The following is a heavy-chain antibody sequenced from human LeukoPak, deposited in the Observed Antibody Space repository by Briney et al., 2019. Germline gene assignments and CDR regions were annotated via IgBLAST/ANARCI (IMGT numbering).Heavy chain of an antibody. CDR3: ARLPGRLGSGYY. Sequence: GESLKISCRGSGYSFTSYWIGWVRQLPGKGLEWMGIIYPGDSDTRYSPSFQGQVAISADKSISTAYLQWISLKASDTALYYCARLPGRLGSGYYWGQGTLVTVSS. CDR2: IYPGDSDT. V-gene: IGHV5-51*01. D-gene: IGHD3-10*01. J-gene: IGHJ4*02. CDR1: GYSFTSYW.